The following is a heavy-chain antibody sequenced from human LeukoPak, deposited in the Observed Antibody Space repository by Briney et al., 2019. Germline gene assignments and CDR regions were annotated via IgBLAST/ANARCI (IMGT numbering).Heavy chain of an antibody. CDR3: ARGIAARAGH. CDR1: GGTFSSYA. V-gene: IGHV1-2*02. D-gene: IGHD6-13*01. J-gene: IGHJ4*02. Sequence: ASVKVSCKASGGTFSSYAISWVRQAPGQGLEWMGWINPNSGGTNYAQKFQGRVTMTRDTSISTAYMELSRLRSDDTAVYYCARGIAARAGHWGQGTLVTVSS. CDR2: INPNSGGT.